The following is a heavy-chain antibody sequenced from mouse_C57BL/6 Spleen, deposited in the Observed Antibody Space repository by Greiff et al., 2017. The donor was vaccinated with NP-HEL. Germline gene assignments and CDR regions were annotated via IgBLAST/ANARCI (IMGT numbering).Heavy chain of an antibody. CDR3: AREEGFSGYFDV. V-gene: IGHV1-22*01. J-gene: IGHJ1*03. Sequence: VQLQQSGPELVKPGASVKMSCKASGYTFTDYNMHWVKQSHGKSLEWIGYINPNNGGTSYNQKFKGKATLTVNKSSSTAYRELRSLTSEDSAVYYCAREEGFSGYFDVWGTGTTVTVSS. D-gene: IGHD3-1*01. CDR1: GYTFTDYN. CDR2: INPNNGGT.